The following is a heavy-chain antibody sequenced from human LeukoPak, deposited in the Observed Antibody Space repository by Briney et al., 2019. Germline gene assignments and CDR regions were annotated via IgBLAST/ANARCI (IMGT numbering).Heavy chain of an antibody. CDR1: GFTFSSYA. Sequence: GGSLRLSCAASGFTFSSYAMSWVRQAPGKGLEWVSTISGSGGSTYYADSVKGRFTISRDNSKNTLYLQMNTLRAEDTAVYYCAKLGGSLGYYYGLDVWGQGTTVTVSS. V-gene: IGHV3-23*01. CDR2: ISGSGGST. D-gene: IGHD3-16*01. CDR3: AKLGGSLGYYYGLDV. J-gene: IGHJ6*02.